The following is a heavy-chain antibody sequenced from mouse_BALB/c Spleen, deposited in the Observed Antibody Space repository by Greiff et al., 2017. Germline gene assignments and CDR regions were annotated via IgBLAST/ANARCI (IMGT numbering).Heavy chain of an antibody. Sequence: EVQVVESGGGLVKPGGSLKLSCAASGFTFSDYYMYWVRQPPEKRLEWVATISDGGSYTYYPDTVKGRFTISRDNAKNNLYLQMSSLKSEDTAMYYCARGRNYDAMDYWGQGTSVTVSS. V-gene: IGHV5-4*02. CDR2: ISDGGSYT. J-gene: IGHJ4*01. CDR3: ARGRNYDAMDY. CDR1: GFTFSDYY.